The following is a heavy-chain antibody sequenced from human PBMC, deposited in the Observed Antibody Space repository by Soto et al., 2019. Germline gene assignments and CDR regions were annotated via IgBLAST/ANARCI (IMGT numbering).Heavy chain of an antibody. J-gene: IGHJ4*02. CDR1: GFAFSSYW. D-gene: IGHD5-18*01. V-gene: IGHV3-7*01. CDR3: ARDQGIQLWSFDY. Sequence: GGSLRLSCEASGFAFSSYWMSWVRQAPGKGLEWVANIKQDGSEKYYVDSVKGRFTISRDNAKNSLYLQMNSLRAEDTAVYYCARDQGIQLWSFDYWGQGTLVTGSS. CDR2: IKQDGSEK.